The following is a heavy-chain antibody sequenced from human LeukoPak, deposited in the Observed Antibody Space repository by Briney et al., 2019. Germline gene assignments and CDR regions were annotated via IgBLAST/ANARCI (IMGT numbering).Heavy chain of an antibody. D-gene: IGHD3-3*01. CDR1: GDSISSGDFY. CDR3: ARGSFYDFWSGREKRPLDY. CDR2: IYYTGNT. J-gene: IGHJ4*02. Sequence: PSETLSLTCSVSGDSISSGDFYWSWIRQPPGKALAWIASIYYTGNTYYNPSLKSRVTISVDTSKNQFSLKLSSVTAADTAVYYCARGSFYDFWSGREKRPLDYWGQGTLVTVSS. V-gene: IGHV4-30-4*01.